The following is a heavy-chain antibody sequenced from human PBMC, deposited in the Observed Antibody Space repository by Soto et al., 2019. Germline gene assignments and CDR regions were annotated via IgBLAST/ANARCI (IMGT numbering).Heavy chain of an antibody. CDR2: IKQDGSEK. J-gene: IGHJ5*02. CDR3: ARGISSWPYNWFDP. V-gene: IGHV3-7*04. Sequence: PGGSLRLSCAASGFTFSSYWMSWVRQAPGKGLEWVANIKQDGSEKYYVDSVKGRFTISRDNAKNSLYLQMNSLRAEDTAVYYCARGISSWPYNWFDPWGQGTLVTVSS. CDR1: GFTFSSYW. D-gene: IGHD6-13*01.